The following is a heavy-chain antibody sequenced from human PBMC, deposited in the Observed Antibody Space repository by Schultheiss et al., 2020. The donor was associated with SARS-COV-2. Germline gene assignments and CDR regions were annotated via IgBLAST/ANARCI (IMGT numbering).Heavy chain of an antibody. CDR3: ASWSYYDSSGYYLYYGMDV. V-gene: IGHV3-48*04. J-gene: IGHJ6*02. CDR2: ISSSGSTI. Sequence: GGSLRLSCAASGFTFSSYGMHWVRQAPGKGLEWVSYISSSGSTIYYADSVKGRFTISRDNAKNSLYLQMNSLRAEDTAVYYCASWSYYDSSGYYLYYGMDVWGQGTTVTVSS. CDR1: GFTFSSYG. D-gene: IGHD3-22*01.